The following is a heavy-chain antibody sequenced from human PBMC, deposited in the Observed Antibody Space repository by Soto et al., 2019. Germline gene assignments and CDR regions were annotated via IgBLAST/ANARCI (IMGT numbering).Heavy chain of an antibody. CDR1: GYTFTRYA. D-gene: IGHD1-7*01. V-gene: IGHV1-3*01. CDR3: ARGLAGTLNLDY. J-gene: IGHJ4*02. CDR2: INAGNGNT. Sequence: ASVKDSCNDSGYTFTRYAMHWVRQAPVQRLEWMGWINAGNGNTKYSQKFQGRVTITRDTSASTAYMELSSLRSEDTAVYYCARGLAGTLNLDYWGQGTLVTVSS.